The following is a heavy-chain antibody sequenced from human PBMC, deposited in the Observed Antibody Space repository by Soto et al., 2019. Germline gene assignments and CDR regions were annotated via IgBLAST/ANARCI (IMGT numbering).Heavy chain of an antibody. Sequence: GGSLRLSCAASGFTFSSYAMHWVRQAPGKGLEWVAVISYDGSNKYYSPSLKSRLTITRDTSKNQVVLTMTNVDTVDTATYYCAHTYSGTWRNFDYWAQGTLVTVPS. CDR3: AHTYSGTWRNFDY. J-gene: IGHJ4*02. CDR1: GFTFSSYA. V-gene: IGHV3-30*14. CDR2: ISYDGSNK. D-gene: IGHD6-13*01.